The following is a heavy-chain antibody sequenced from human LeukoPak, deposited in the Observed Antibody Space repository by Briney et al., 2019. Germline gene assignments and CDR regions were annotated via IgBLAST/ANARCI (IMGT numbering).Heavy chain of an antibody. CDR2: INSDGSST. V-gene: IGHV3-74*01. D-gene: IGHD5-18*01. CDR3: ARSVRRGYSYGYKY. Sequence: AGGSLRLSCAASGFTFSSYWMHWVREAPGMGLVWVSRINSDGSSTSYADSVKGRFTISRDNAKNTLYLQMNSLRAEDTAVYYCARSVRRGYSYGYKYWGQGTLVTVSS. CDR1: GFTFSSYW. J-gene: IGHJ4*02.